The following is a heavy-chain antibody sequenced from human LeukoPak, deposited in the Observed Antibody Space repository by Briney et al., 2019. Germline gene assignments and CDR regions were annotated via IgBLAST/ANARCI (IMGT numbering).Heavy chain of an antibody. CDR3: ARRYSSSWYDWFDP. J-gene: IGHJ5*02. V-gene: IGHV4-4*09. D-gene: IGHD6-13*01. Sequence: PSETLSLTCTVSGGSISSSYWSWIRQPPGKGLEWIGYIYTSGSTNYNPSLKSRVTISVDTSKNQFSLNLSSVTAADTAVYYCARRYSSSWYDWFDPWGQGTLVTVSS. CDR1: GGSISSSY. CDR2: IYTSGST.